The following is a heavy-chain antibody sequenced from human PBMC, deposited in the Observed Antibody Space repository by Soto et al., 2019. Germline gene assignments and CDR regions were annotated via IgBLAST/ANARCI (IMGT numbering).Heavy chain of an antibody. J-gene: IGHJ4*02. CDR3: ARSGYSYGPFDY. V-gene: IGHV3-53*01. Sequence: PGGSLRLSCASSGFTVSSTYMSLVRQAPGKGLEWVSVIYSGGSTYYADSVKGRFTISRDNSKNTLYLQMNSLGAEDTAVYYCARSGYSYGPFDYWGQGTLVTVSS. CDR2: IYSGGST. D-gene: IGHD5-18*01. CDR1: GFTVSSTY.